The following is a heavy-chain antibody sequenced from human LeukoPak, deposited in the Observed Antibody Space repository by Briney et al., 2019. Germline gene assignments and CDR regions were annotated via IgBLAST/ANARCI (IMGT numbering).Heavy chain of an antibody. CDR1: GYTFSSYA. CDR3: AKVRGGWYYFDY. D-gene: IGHD6-19*01. CDR2: ISGSGGST. J-gene: IGHJ4*02. Sequence: GGSLRLSCAASGYTFSSYAMSWVRQAPGKGLEWVSAISGSGGSTYYADSVKGRFTISRDNSKNTLYLQMNSLRAEDTAVYYCAKVRGGWYYFDYWGQGTLVTVSS. V-gene: IGHV3-23*01.